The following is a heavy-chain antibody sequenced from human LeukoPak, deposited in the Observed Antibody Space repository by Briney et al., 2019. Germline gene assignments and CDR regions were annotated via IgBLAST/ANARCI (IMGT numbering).Heavy chain of an antibody. CDR1: GFTFSSYA. J-gene: IGHJ6*02. CDR3: ARKVITTSDYYGMDV. CDR2: IRSSSSYI. Sequence: GGSLRLSCAASGFTFSSYAMSWVRRAPGKGLEWVSSIRSSSSYIYYADSVKGRFTISRDNAKNSLYLQMNSLRAEDTAVYYCARKVITTSDYYGMDVWGQGTTVTVSS. D-gene: IGHD3-22*01. V-gene: IGHV3-21*01.